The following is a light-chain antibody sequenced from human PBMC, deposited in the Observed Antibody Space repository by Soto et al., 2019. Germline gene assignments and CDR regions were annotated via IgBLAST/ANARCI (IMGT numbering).Light chain of an antibody. V-gene: IGKV1-5*03. J-gene: IGKJ1*01. Sequence: DIQMTQSPSSLSAPVGDRVTITCRASQSISSYLNWYQQKPGKAPKLLIYKASSLESGVPSRFSGSGSGTEFTLTISSLQPDDFATYYCQQYNSYSGTFGQGTKVDIK. CDR2: KAS. CDR1: QSISSY. CDR3: QQYNSYSGT.